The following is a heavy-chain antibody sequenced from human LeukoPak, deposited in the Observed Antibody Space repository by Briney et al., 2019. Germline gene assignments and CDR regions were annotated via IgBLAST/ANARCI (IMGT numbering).Heavy chain of an antibody. Sequence: PGGSLRLSCAASGFTFSSYSMNWVCQAPGKGLEWVSSISSSSSYIYYADSVKGRFTISRDNAKNTLYLQMNSLRAEDTAVYYCARGHVPGTDRHWDYWGQGALVTVSS. V-gene: IGHV3-21*01. CDR3: ARGHVPGTDRHWDY. CDR2: ISSSSSYI. CDR1: GFTFSSYS. J-gene: IGHJ4*02. D-gene: IGHD6-19*01.